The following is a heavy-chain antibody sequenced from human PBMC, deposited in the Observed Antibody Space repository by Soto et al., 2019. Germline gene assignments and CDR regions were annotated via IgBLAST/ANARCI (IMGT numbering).Heavy chain of an antibody. CDR1: GGSISSYY. V-gene: IGHV4-59*01. CDR3: ARLGHVYYYDSSGYREYFQH. Sequence: QVQLQESGPGLVKPSETLSLTCTVSGGSISSYYWSWIRQPPGKGLEWIGYIYYSGSTNYNPSLKSRVNISVDTSKNQFSLKLSSVTAADTAVYYCARLGHVYYYDSSGYREYFQHWGQGTLVTVSS. D-gene: IGHD3-22*01. J-gene: IGHJ1*01. CDR2: IYYSGST.